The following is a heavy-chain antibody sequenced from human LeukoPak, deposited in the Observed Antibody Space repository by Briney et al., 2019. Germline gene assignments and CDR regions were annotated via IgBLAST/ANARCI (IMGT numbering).Heavy chain of an antibody. CDR3: AKDDGSFNNYMDV. Sequence: GGSLRLSCAASGFTFSTYSMNWVRQAPGEGLEWVSSISSSSSYIYYADSVKGRFTISRDNAKNSLYLQMNSLRAEDTAVYYCAKDDGSFNNYMDVWGKGTTVTVSS. CDR2: ISSSSSYI. J-gene: IGHJ6*03. D-gene: IGHD1-26*01. V-gene: IGHV3-21*01. CDR1: GFTFSTYS.